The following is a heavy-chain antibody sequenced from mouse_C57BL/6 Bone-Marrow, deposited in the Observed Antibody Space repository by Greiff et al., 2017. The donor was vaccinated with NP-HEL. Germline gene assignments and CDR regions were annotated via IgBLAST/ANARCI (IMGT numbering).Heavy chain of an antibody. Sequence: EVKLVESEVGLVQPGSSMKLSCTTSGFTFSDYYMAWVRQVPEKGLDWVANINYDGSSTYYLDSLKSRFIISRDNAKNILYLQMSSLKSEDTATYYCAREGGLRRRTYAMDYWGQGTSVTVSS. CDR1: GFTFSDYY. D-gene: IGHD2-4*01. CDR2: INYDGSST. CDR3: AREGGLRRRTYAMDY. V-gene: IGHV5-16*01. J-gene: IGHJ4*01.